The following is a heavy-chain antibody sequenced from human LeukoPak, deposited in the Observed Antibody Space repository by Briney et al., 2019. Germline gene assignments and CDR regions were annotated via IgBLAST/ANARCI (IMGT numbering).Heavy chain of an antibody. Sequence: ASVKVSCKASGGTFSSHAISWVRQAPGQGLEWMGGIIPIFGTANYAQKFQGRVTITADESTSTAYMELSRLRSDDTAVYYCARDQRTGTPFMSGMDVWGQGTTVTVSS. J-gene: IGHJ6*02. D-gene: IGHD1-14*01. CDR1: GGTFSSHA. V-gene: IGHV1-69*13. CDR2: IIPIFGTA. CDR3: ARDQRTGTPFMSGMDV.